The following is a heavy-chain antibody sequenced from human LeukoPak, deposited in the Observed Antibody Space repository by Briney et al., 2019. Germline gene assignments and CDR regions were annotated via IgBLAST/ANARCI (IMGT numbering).Heavy chain of an antibody. Sequence: SETLSLTCTVSSGSINSYFWGWVRQPPGKGLEWIGRIYTTGRTHCNPSLKGRVTMSVDTSTNQFSLNLRSMTAADTAVYYCGRQGYTASHYFLDFWSQGTLVAVS. D-gene: IGHD1-26*01. CDR1: SGSINSYF. J-gene: IGHJ4*02. CDR2: IYTTGRT. V-gene: IGHV4-4*07. CDR3: GRQGYTASHYFLDF.